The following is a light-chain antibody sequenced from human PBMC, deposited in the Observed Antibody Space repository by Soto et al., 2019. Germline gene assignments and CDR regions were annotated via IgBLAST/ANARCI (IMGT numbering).Light chain of an antibody. CDR2: EDN. J-gene: IGLJ1*01. Sequence: QSALTQPASVSGSPGQSITISCTGTSSDVGSYNLVSWYQQHPGKAPKLIIYEDNKRPSGVSNRFSGSKSGNAASLTISGLQTEDEADYYCCSYTDSSTYVFGTGTKIT. CDR3: CSYTDSSTYV. V-gene: IGLV2-23*01. CDR1: SSDVGSYNL.